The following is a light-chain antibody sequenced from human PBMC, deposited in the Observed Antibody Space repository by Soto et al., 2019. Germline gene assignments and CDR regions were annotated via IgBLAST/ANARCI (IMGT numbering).Light chain of an antibody. J-gene: IGKJ1*01. Sequence: DIQMTQSPSTLYGSVGDRVTITCRASQTISSWLAWYQKKPEKAPKRLIYKASTLKSGVPSRFSGSGSGTEFALTIRSRQPDDCATSYCQHYDSYADAFGQGTKVELK. V-gene: IGKV1-5*03. CDR3: QHYDSYADA. CDR2: KAS. CDR1: QTISSW.